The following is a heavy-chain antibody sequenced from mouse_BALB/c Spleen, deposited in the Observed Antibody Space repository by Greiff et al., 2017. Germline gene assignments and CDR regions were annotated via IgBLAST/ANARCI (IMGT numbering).Heavy chain of an antibody. CDR1: GFTFSSYA. Sequence: EVQLVESGGGLVQPGGSLKLSCAASGFTFSSYAMSWVRQSPEKRLEWVAEISSGGSYTYYPDTVTGRFTISRDNAKNTLYLEMSSLRSEDTAMYYCARDGSSGNWYFDVWGAGTTVTVSS. CDR2: ISSGGSYT. CDR3: ARDGSSGNWYFDV. J-gene: IGHJ1*01. V-gene: IGHV5-9-4*01. D-gene: IGHD1-1*01.